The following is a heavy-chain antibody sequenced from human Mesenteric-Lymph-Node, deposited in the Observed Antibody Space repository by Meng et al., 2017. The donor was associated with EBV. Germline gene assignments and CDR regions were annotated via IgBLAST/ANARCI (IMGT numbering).Heavy chain of an antibody. CDR3: ARGYGSGSYRYFDY. D-gene: IGHD3-10*01. CDR2: IFSSGST. J-gene: IGHJ4*02. Sequence: LPLQESGPGLVKPSETLSLTCAVSGGSINSGSYYWSWIRQPPGKGLQWIGYIFSSGSTNYNPSFKSRVTISVDMSKNHFSLRLTSVTPADTAVYYCARGYGSGSYRYFDYWGQGTLVTVSS. CDR1: GGSINSGSYY. V-gene: IGHV4-61*03.